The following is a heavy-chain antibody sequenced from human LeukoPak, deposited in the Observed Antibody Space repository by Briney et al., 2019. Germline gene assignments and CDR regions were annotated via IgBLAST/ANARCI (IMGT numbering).Heavy chain of an antibody. CDR2: FDPEDGET. Sequence: GASVKVSCKVSGYTLTELSMHWVRQAPGKGLEWMGGFDPEDGETIYAQKFQGRVTMTEDPSTDTAYMELSSLRSEDTAVYYCATPPGTTGTTVLRYWGQGTLVTVSS. D-gene: IGHD1-1*01. CDR1: GYTLTELS. CDR3: ATPPGTTGTTVLRY. J-gene: IGHJ4*02. V-gene: IGHV1-24*01.